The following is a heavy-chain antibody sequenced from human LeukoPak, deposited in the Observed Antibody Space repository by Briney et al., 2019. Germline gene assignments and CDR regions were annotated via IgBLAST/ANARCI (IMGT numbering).Heavy chain of an antibody. V-gene: IGHV3-53*01. CDR2: IYPDGRT. D-gene: IGHD4-17*01. J-gene: IGHJ4*02. Sequence: QTGGSLRLSCAVSGFTVTDNYMSWARQAPGKGLQWVSVIYPDGRTYYADSVKGRFTISRDISRNTLLLQMNSLRPDDTAVHYCARTNPVYGDYDYWGQGTLVTVSS. CDR1: GFTVTDNY. CDR3: ARTNPVYGDYDY.